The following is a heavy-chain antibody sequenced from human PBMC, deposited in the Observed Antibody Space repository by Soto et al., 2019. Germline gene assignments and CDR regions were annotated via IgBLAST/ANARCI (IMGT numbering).Heavy chain of an antibody. D-gene: IGHD6-6*01. CDR1: GYTFTSYG. Sequence: ASVKVSCKASGYTFTSYGISWVRQAPGQGLEWMGWISAYNGNTNYAQKLQGRVTMTTDTSTSTAYMELRSLRSDDTAVYYCAFSVIAASHERVEFFYPWVQGTLLTVSS. J-gene: IGHJ5*02. V-gene: IGHV1-18*01. CDR2: ISAYNGNT. CDR3: AFSVIAASHERVEFFYP.